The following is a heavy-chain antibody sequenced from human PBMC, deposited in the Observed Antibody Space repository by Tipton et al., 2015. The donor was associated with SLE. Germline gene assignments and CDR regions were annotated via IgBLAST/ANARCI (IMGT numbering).Heavy chain of an antibody. V-gene: IGHV4-34*01. CDR1: GGSFSRYY. Sequence: GLVKPSETLSLTCAVHGGSFSRYYWSWIRQSPGKGLEWIGEINHSGSTNYNPSLKSRVTISVDTSKNEFSLRLSSVTATDTAVYYCARGDPLDHWGQGTLVTVSS. CDR2: INHSGST. CDR3: ARGDPLDH. J-gene: IGHJ4*02.